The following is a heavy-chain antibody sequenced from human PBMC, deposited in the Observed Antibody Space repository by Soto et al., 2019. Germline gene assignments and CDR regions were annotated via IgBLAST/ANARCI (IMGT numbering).Heavy chain of an antibody. CDR2: VGDDGFRT. Sequence: GGSLRLSCVDSGFTFSRFAMTWVRQTPGKGLEWVATVGDDGFRTNVADSVKGRFIISRDNSKDTLSLEMSSLRVEDTGIYYCATRFRSYFDHWGQGVRVTVSS. CDR1: GFTFSRFA. CDR3: ATRFRSYFDH. V-gene: IGHV3-23*01. J-gene: IGHJ4*02.